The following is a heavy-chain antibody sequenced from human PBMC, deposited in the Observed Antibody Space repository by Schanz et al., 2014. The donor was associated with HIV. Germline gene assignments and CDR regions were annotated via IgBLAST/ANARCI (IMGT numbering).Heavy chain of an antibody. J-gene: IGHJ4*02. CDR2: IWYDGSNK. V-gene: IGHV3-33*01. D-gene: IGHD2-21*01. CDR1: GVTGSSEG. Sequence: QVQLVESGGGVVQPGRSRRMEGAASGVTGSSEGHTWVRQAPGKGLEWVAVIWYDGSNKYYADSVKGRFTISRDSSKNTVYLEMNSLRTEDTAVYYCTRRDSSSSLLWGQGTLVTVSS. CDR3: TRRDSSSSLL.